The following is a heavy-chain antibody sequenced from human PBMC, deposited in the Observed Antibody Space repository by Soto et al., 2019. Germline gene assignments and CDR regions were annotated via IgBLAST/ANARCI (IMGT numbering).Heavy chain of an antibody. CDR1: GGSINNYY. J-gene: IGHJ4*02. D-gene: IGHD2-2*01. CDR3: TRDRGRDALDY. V-gene: IGHV4-59*01. CDR2: IYHDGYT. Sequence: SETLSLTCTVSGGSINNYYCSWIRQSPGKGLEWIGYIYHDGYTSYNPSLRSRVTMSVDTSKTQISLRLTSVTAADTAVYYCTRDRGRDALDYWGQGALVTVSS.